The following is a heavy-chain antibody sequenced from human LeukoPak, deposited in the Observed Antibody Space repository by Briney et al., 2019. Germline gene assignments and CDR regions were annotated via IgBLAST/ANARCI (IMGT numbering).Heavy chain of an antibody. J-gene: IGHJ3*02. CDR3: ARVRLRYFDWLSLDAFDI. CDR1: GFTVSSNY. D-gene: IGHD3-9*01. CDR2: IYSGGST. V-gene: IGHV3-66*01. Sequence: GGSLRLSCAASGFTVSSNYMSWVRQAPGKGLEWVSVIYSGGSTYYADSVKGRFTISRDNSKNKLYLQMNSLRAEDTAVYYCARVRLRYFDWLSLDAFDIWGQGTMVTVSS.